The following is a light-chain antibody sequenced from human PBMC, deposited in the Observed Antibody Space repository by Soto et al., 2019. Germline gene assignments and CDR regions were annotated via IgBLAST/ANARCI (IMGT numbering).Light chain of an antibody. V-gene: IGKV3-20*01. CDR3: QQYTDWPTT. J-gene: IGKJ1*01. CDR2: GAS. Sequence: EIVLTQSPGTLSLSPGERATFSCRASQSVSSSYIAWYQQKRGQAPRRLIYGASIRATGIPDRFSGSGSGTDFTLTVTSLQSEDFGIYYCQQYTDWPTTFGQGTKVDIK. CDR1: QSVSSSY.